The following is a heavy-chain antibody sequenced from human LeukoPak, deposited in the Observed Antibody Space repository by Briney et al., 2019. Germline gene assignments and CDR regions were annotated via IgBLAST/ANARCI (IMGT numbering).Heavy chain of an antibody. J-gene: IGHJ4*02. CDR1: GFTFSSYA. CDR2: ISGSGGST. D-gene: IGHD3-22*01. CDR3: AKDPPKYYYDSSGYSPLFDY. V-gene: IGHV3-23*01. Sequence: GGSLRLSCAASGFTFSSYAMSWVRQAPGKGLEWVSAISGSGGSTYYADSVKGRFTISRDNSKNTLYLQMNSLRAEDTAVYYCAKDPPKYYYDSSGYSPLFDYWGQGTLVTVSS.